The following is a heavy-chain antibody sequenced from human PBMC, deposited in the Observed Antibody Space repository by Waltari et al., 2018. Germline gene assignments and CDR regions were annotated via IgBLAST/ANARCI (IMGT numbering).Heavy chain of an antibody. Sequence: QEHLVQSGAEVKKPGASVKAPCKSSGYTSSGNYIHWVRPAPGQGLEWMGWINPNSGGTNYAQKFQGRVTVTRDTSISTAYMEVSSLRSDDTAVYYCAKSPWNGPLDYWGQGTLVTVSS. V-gene: IGHV1-2*02. CDR2: INPNSGGT. J-gene: IGHJ4*02. CDR3: AKSPWNGPLDY. D-gene: IGHD2-8*01. CDR1: GYTSSGNY.